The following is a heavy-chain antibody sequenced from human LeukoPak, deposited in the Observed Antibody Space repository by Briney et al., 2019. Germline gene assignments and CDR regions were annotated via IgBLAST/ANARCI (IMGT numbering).Heavy chain of an antibody. Sequence: GGSLRLSCAASGFTFSSYGMHWVRQAPGKGLEWVAFIRYDGSNKYYADSVKGRLTISRDNSKNTLYLQMNSLRAEDTAVYYCARGGRGYFQHWGQGTLVTVSS. J-gene: IGHJ1*01. CDR3: ARGGRGYFQH. D-gene: IGHD2-15*01. CDR1: GFTFSSYG. V-gene: IGHV3-30*02. CDR2: IRYDGSNK.